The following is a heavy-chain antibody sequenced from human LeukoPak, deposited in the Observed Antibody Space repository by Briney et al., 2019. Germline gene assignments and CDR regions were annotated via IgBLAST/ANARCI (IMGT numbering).Heavy chain of an antibody. D-gene: IGHD5-18*01. V-gene: IGHV4-38-2*02. CDR1: GYSISSGYY. Sequence: SETLSLTCTVSGYSISSGYYWGWIRQPPGQGLEWIGSIYHSGSTYYNPPLKSRVTISVDTSKNQFSLKLSSVTAADTAVYYCARALDTAMVTCDYWGQGTLVTVSS. J-gene: IGHJ4*02. CDR2: IYHSGST. CDR3: ARALDTAMVTCDY.